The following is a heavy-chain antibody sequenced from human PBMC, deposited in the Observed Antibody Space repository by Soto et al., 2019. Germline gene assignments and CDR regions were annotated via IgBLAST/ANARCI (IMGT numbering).Heavy chain of an antibody. V-gene: IGHV3-21*01. CDR3: ARAPYYYDSRGYWAY. D-gene: IGHD3-22*01. J-gene: IGHJ4*02. CDR1: GFTFSSYS. CDR2: ISSSSSYI. Sequence: EVQLVESGGGLVKPGGSLRLSSAASGFTFSSYSMNWVRQAPGKGLEWVSSISSSSSYIYYADSVKGRFTISRDNAKNSLYLQMNSLRAEDTAVYYCARAPYYYDSRGYWAYWGQGTLVTVSS.